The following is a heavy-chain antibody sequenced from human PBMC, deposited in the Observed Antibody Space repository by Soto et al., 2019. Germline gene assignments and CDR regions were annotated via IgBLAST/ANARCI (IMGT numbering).Heavy chain of an antibody. CDR3: AKVQVDTAMVRASRVDDGYGMDV. CDR2: ISGSGGST. V-gene: IGHV3-23*01. Sequence: PGGSLRLSCAASGFTFSSYAMSWVRQAPGKGLEWVSAISGSGGSTYYADSVKGRFTISRDNSKNTLYLQMNSLRAEDTAVYYCAKVQVDTAMVRASRVDDGYGMDVWGQGTTVTVSS. CDR1: GFTFSSYA. J-gene: IGHJ6*02. D-gene: IGHD5-18*01.